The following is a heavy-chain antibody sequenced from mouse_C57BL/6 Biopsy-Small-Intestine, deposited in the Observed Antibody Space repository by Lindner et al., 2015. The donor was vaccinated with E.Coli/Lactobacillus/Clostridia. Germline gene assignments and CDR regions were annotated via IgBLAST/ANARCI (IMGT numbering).Heavy chain of an antibody. CDR2: XNPSGGST. V-gene: IGHV1-64*01. CDR1: GYTFTSYY. CDR3: ARDYFGRVNDYSKFYYYYGMDV. Sequence: SVKVSCKASGYTFTSYYMHWVRQAPGQGLEWMGIXNPSGGSTSYAQKFRGRVTMTRDTSTSTVYMELSSLRSEDTAVYYCARDYFGRVNDYSKFYYYYGMDVWGQGTTVTVSS. D-gene: IGHD1-1*01. J-gene: IGHJ1*01.